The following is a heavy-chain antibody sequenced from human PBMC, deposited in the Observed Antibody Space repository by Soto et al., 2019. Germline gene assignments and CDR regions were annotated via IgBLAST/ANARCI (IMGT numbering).Heavy chain of an antibody. J-gene: IGHJ6*02. D-gene: IGHD3-10*01. V-gene: IGHV4-30-4*01. CDR1: GGSISSDDYY. CDR2: IYYSGST. Sequence: QVQLQESGPGLMKPSQTLSLTCAVSGGSISSDDYYWSWIRQPPGKGLEWIGYIYYSGSTYYNPSLKSRVTISVDTSKNQFSLKLSSVTAADTAVYYCARVGFGELLAHGMDVWGQGTTVTVSS. CDR3: ARVGFGELLAHGMDV.